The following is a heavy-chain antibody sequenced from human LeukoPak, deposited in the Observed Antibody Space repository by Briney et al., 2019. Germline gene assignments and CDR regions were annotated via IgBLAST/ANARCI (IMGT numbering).Heavy chain of an antibody. CDR3: ARERSSGWYDGYFDY. CDR1: SGSISTSNYY. CDR2: IFYSGST. Sequence: SETLSLTCTVSSGSISTSNYYWGWVRQPPGKALEWIGNIFYSGSTYYSPSLKSRVTVSLDTSKNQFSLKLSSVTAADTAVYYCARERSSGWYDGYFDYWGQGTLVTVSS. V-gene: IGHV4-39*07. D-gene: IGHD6-19*01. J-gene: IGHJ4*02.